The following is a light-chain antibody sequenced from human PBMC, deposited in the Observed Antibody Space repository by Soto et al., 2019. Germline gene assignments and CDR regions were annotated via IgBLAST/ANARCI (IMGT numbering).Light chain of an antibody. Sequence: QSVLTQPPSVSGAPGQRVTISCTGSSSNIGAVFDVHWYQQLPGTAPKLLIYSNTNRPSGVPDRFSGSKSGTSASLAITGLQAEDEADYYYQAYVNGLSASDVVFGGGTKLTVL. V-gene: IGLV1-40*01. CDR3: QAYVNGLSASDVV. CDR1: SSNIGAVFD. CDR2: SNT. J-gene: IGLJ2*01.